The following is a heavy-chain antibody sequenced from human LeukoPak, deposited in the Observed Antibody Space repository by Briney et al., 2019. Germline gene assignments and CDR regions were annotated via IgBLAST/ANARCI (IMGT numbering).Heavy chain of an antibody. CDR3: AREVPYCSSTSCSIPSASNAFDI. D-gene: IGHD2-2*01. CDR2: IIPIFGTA. V-gene: IGHV1-69*05. CDR1: GGTFSSYA. J-gene: IGHJ3*02. Sequence: SVKVSCKASGGTFSSYAISWVRQAPGQGLEWMGGIIPIFGTANYAQKFQGRVTITTDESASTAYMELSSLRSEDTAVYYCAREVPYCSSTSCSIPSASNAFDIWGQGTMVTVSS.